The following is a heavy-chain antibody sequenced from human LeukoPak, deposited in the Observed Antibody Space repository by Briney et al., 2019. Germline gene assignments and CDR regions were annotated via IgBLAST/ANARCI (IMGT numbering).Heavy chain of an antibody. Sequence: KTSETLSLTCTVSGGSISSYYWSWIRQPPGKGLEWIGYIYYSGSTNYNPSLKSRVTISVDTSKNQFSLKLSSVTAADTAVYYCARGSENTAMADSPWGQGTLVTVSS. CDR2: IYYSGST. V-gene: IGHV4-59*01. CDR1: GGSISSYY. J-gene: IGHJ5*02. CDR3: ARGSENTAMADSP. D-gene: IGHD5-18*01.